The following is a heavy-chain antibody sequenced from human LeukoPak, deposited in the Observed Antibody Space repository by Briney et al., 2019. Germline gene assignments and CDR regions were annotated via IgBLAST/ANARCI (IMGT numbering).Heavy chain of an antibody. CDR3: ARIAYSGSYFDY. CDR2: IDWDDDK. Sequence: SGPALVIPTHTLTLTCTFSGFSLSTSGMCVSSIRQPPGKALEWLARIDWDDDKYFRTSLKTRLTISKDTSKNQVVLTMTNMDPVDTATYYCARIAYSGSYFDYWGQGTLVTVSS. CDR1: GFSLSTSGMC. V-gene: IGHV2-70*11. D-gene: IGHD1-26*01. J-gene: IGHJ4*02.